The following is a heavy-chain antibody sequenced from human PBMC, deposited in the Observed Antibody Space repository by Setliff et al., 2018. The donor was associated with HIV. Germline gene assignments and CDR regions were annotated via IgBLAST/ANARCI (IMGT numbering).Heavy chain of an antibody. CDR3: AKSSFRFFEDLSDWYFDL. D-gene: IGHD3-16*02. V-gene: IGHV3-30*18. Sequence: GGSLRLSCATSGFSLRTYGLHWVRQAPGKGLEWMAVISQDASKDYYADSVKGRFTISKDNSKNTVFLQMNNLRVEDTALYYCAKSSFRFFEDLSDWYFDLWGRGTLVTVSS. J-gene: IGHJ2*01. CDR2: ISQDASKD. CDR1: GFSLRTYG.